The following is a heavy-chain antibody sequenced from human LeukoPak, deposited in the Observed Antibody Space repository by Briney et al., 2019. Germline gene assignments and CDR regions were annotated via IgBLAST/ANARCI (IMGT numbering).Heavy chain of an antibody. CDR2: IYPGDSAT. CDR3: ASLVVVAAKATNWFDT. J-gene: IGHJ5*02. CDR1: GYSFTSYW. Sequence: RGESLKISCKGSGYSFTSYWSGWVRQMGRRGLEWMGIIYPGDSATRYSPSFQGQVTISADKSISTDYLQWSSLKASDTAMSYCASLVVVAAKATNWFDTWGQGTLVTVSS. V-gene: IGHV5-51*01. D-gene: IGHD2-15*01.